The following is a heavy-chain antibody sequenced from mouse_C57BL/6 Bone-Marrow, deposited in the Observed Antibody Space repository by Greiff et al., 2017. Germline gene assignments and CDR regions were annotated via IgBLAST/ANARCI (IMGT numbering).Heavy chain of an antibody. CDR3: ARSARAWFAY. J-gene: IGHJ3*01. CDR1: GYTFTSYW. V-gene: IGHV1-69*01. CDR2: IDPSDSYT. Sequence: VQLQQPGAELVMPGASVKLSCKASGYTFTSYWMHWVKQRPGQGLEWIGEIDPSDSYTNYNQKFKGKSTLTVDKSSSPAYMQLSSLTSEDSAVYYCARSARAWFAYWGQGTLVTVSA.